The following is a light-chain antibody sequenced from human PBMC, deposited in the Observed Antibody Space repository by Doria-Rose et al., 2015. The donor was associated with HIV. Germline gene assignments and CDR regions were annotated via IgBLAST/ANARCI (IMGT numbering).Light chain of an antibody. CDR3: HLYGISWT. V-gene: IGKV3-20*01. CDR1: QRFSSTY. Sequence: QSRGTLSLYPGESATLSYRASQRFSSTYLAWYQQNPGQAPSLLIYDGSTRATGITVRFSASGSGTDFTLPINRLEPDDFALYCCHLYGISWTFDEGTKVEI. CDR2: DGS. J-gene: IGKJ1*01.